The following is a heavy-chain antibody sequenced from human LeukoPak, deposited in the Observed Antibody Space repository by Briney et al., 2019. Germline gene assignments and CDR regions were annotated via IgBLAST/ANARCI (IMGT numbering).Heavy chain of an antibody. CDR3: SRGLTAMVTSDY. J-gene: IGHJ4*02. V-gene: IGHV3-21*01. Sequence: PGGSLRLSCAASGFTFSRYSMNWVRQAPGKGLEWVSSISYSSDYIYYADSLKGRFTISRDNAKNSLYLQMNSLRAEDTAVYYCSRGLTAMVTSDYWGQGTLVTVSS. D-gene: IGHD5-18*01. CDR2: ISYSSDYI. CDR1: GFTFSRYS.